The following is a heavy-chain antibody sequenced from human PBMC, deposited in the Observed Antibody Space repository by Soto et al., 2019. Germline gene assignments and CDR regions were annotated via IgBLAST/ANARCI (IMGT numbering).Heavy chain of an antibody. CDR2: IWYDGSNK. D-gene: IGHD5-18*01. V-gene: IGHV3-33*01. J-gene: IGHJ4*02. CDR1: GFTFSSYG. CDR3: ARENTE. Sequence: QVQMVESGGGVVQPGRSLRLSCAASGFTFSSYGMHWVRQAPGKGLEWVAVIWYDGSNKYYADSVKGRFTISRDNSKNTLYMQMNSRRAEDTSVYYCARENTEWGQGTLVTVSS.